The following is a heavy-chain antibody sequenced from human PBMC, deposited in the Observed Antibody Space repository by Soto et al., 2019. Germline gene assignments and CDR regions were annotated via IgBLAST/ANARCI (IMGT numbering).Heavy chain of an antibody. Sequence: SETLSLTCTVSGGSISSYYWSWIRQPPGKGLEWIGYSFYSGSTKYNPSLKSRATISVDTSKTHFSLNLSSVTAADTAVYYCARDKGRSASGMDVSGPATTRTVS. V-gene: IGHV4-59*01. D-gene: IGHD3-3*01. CDR3: ARDKGRSASGMDV. CDR2: SFYSGST. CDR1: GGSISSYY. J-gene: IGHJ6*02.